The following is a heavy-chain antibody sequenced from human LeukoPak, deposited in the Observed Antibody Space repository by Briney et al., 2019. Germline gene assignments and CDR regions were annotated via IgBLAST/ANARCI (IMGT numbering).Heavy chain of an antibody. D-gene: IGHD3-10*01. CDR3: AKSLITMVRGDFDY. V-gene: IGHV3-21*01. CDR1: GFTFSSYS. J-gene: IGHJ4*02. CDR2: ISSSSSYI. Sequence: GGSLRLSCAASGFTFSSYSMNWVRQAPGKGLEWVSSISSSSSYIYYADSVKGRFTISRDNAKNSLYLQMNSLRAEDTAVYYCAKSLITMVRGDFDYWGQGTLVTVSS.